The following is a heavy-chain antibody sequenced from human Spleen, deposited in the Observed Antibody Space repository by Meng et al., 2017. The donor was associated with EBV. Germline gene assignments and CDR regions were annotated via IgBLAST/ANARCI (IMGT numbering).Heavy chain of an antibody. CDR1: GESISGYY. CDR3: ARRKLAAAVRFDS. Sequence: QVQLQPLGAGMLKPSETLSLTCAVDGESISGYYGSWIRQPPGKGLEWIGEVNHSGITNYNASLESRVTVSVDTTRNQFSLRLKSVTAADTAVYFCARRKLAAAVRFDSWGQGILVTVSS. CDR2: VNHSGIT. D-gene: IGHD6-13*01. V-gene: IGHV4-34*01. J-gene: IGHJ4*02.